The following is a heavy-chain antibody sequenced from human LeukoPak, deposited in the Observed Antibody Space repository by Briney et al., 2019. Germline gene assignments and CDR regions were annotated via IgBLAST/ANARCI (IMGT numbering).Heavy chain of an antibody. Sequence: GGSLRLSCAASGFTFSSYEMNWVRQAPGKGLEWVAYVQYDGSNEQYADSVKGRFSISRDSSKNILYLQMNSLRAEDTAMYYCAKDRCSNGIGCYYYYMDVWGKGTTVTISS. CDR1: GFTFSSYE. CDR3: AKDRCSNGIGCYYYYMDV. J-gene: IGHJ6*03. CDR2: VQYDGSNE. D-gene: IGHD2-8*01. V-gene: IGHV3-30*02.